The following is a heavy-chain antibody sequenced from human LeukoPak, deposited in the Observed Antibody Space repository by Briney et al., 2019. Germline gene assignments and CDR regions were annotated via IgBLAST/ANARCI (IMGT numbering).Heavy chain of an antibody. D-gene: IGHD6-13*01. J-gene: IGHJ4*02. CDR2: IYYSGST. Sequence: SETLSLTCTVSGGSVSSGSYYWSWIRQPPGKGLEWIGYIYYSGSTNYNPSLKSRVTISVDTSKNQFSPKLSSVTAADTAVYYCARVPAAAGYYFDYWGQGTLVTVSS. CDR1: GGSVSSGSYY. V-gene: IGHV4-61*01. CDR3: ARVPAAAGYYFDY.